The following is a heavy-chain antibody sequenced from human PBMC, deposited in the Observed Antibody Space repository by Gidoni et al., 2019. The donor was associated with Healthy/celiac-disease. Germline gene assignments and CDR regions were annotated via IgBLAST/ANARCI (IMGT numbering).Heavy chain of an antibody. V-gene: IGHV4-31*03. CDR3: ARESYYDILTGQGRVFDY. J-gene: IGHJ4*02. CDR1: GGSISRGGYY. D-gene: IGHD3-9*01. CDR2: IYYSGST. Sequence: QVQLQESGPGLVKPSQTLSLTCTVSGGSISRGGYYWSWIRQHPGKGLEWIGYIYYSGSTYYNPSLKSRVTISVDTSKNQFSLKLSSVTAADTAVYYCARESYYDILTGQGRVFDYWGQGTLVTVSS.